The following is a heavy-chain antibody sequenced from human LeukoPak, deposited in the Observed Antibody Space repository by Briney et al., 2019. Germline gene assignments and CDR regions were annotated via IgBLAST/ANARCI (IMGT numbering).Heavy chain of an antibody. Sequence: ASVKVSCKASGYTFTSYDINWVRQATGQGLEWMGWMNPNSGNTGYAQKFQGRVTMTRDTSISTAYMELSRLRSDDTAVYYCARAGTVRGYYYYYMDVWGKGTTVTISS. D-gene: IGHD4-17*01. J-gene: IGHJ6*03. CDR1: GYTFTSYD. CDR3: ARAGTVRGYYYYYMDV. CDR2: MNPNSGNT. V-gene: IGHV1-8*01.